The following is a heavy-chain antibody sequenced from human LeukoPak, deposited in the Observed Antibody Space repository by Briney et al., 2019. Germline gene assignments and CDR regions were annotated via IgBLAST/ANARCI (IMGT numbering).Heavy chain of an antibody. CDR3: ARDLARGYSYGLHYMDV. D-gene: IGHD5-18*01. CDR1: GGTFSSYA. J-gene: IGHJ6*03. Sequence: SVKVSCKASGGTFSSYAISWVRQAPGQGLEWMGGIIPIFGTANYAQKFQGRVTITTDESTSTAHMELSSLRSEDTAVYYCARDLARGYSYGLHYMDVWGKGTTVTVSS. V-gene: IGHV1-69*05. CDR2: IIPIFGTA.